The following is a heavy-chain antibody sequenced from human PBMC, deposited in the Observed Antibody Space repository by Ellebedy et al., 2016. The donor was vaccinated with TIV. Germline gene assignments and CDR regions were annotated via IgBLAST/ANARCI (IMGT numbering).Heavy chain of an antibody. V-gene: IGHV3-30-3*02. CDR1: GFTFSTYA. Sequence: GGSLRLSXAVSGFTFSTYAMHWVRQAPGKGLEWVAVISYDGSNKYYADSVKGRFTISRDNSKNTLYLQMNSLRAEDTAVYYCARTKGEGGSYPGSVYWGQGTLVTVSS. CDR2: ISYDGSNK. D-gene: IGHD1-26*01. CDR3: ARTKGEGGSYPGSVY. J-gene: IGHJ4*02.